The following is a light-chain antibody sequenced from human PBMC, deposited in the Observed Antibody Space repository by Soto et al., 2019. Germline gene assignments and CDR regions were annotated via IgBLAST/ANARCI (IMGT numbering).Light chain of an antibody. Sequence: EKVMTQSPATLSVSPGERATLSCRASQSINSNLAWYQQKPGLAPRLLFYAASTRATGIPARFSGSGSGTEFTLTISSLQSEDFAIYYCQQYHDWPWTLGQGTNVEIK. J-gene: IGKJ1*01. V-gene: IGKV3-15*01. CDR2: AAS. CDR1: QSINSN. CDR3: QQYHDWPWT.